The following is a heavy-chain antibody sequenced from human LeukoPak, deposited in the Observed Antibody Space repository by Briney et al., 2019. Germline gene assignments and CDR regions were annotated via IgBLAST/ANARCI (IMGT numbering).Heavy chain of an antibody. V-gene: IGHV4-4*02. J-gene: IGHJ5*02. CDR3: AREGYCSGGSCYRFSYWFDP. Sequence: SETLSLTCAVSGGSISSTNWWSWVRQPPGKGLEWIGEIYRSGTTNYKPSLKSRVTISLDKSRNHFSLKLTSVTAADSAVYYCAREGYCSGGSCYRFSYWFDPWGQGTLVTVSS. D-gene: IGHD2-15*01. CDR2: IYRSGTT. CDR1: GGSISSTNW.